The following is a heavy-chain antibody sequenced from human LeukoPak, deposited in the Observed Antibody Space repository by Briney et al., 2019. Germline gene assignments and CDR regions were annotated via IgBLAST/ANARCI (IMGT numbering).Heavy chain of an antibody. CDR2: INLRGGDS. CDR1: GFSLSDYW. D-gene: IGHD3-10*01. V-gene: IGHV3-7*01. Sequence: GGSLRLSCAASGFSLSDYWMNWVRQAPGKGLEWVANINLRGGDSLYVDSVRGRFTISRDNAKNSLYLQMSSLKVEDTAVYYCAARGLYNFWGQGTLVTVSS. CDR3: AARGLYNF. J-gene: IGHJ4*02.